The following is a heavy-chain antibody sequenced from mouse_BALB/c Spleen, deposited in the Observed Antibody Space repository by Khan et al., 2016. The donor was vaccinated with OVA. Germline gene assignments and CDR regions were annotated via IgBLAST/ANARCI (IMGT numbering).Heavy chain of an antibody. CDR2: INPYNDGS. Sequence: IQLVQSGPELVKPGASVKMSCKASGYTFTNYIIHWVKQKPGQGLEWIAYINPYNDGSKYNEKFKGKATLTSDKSSSTAYMELSGLTSEDSAVYYCARDYGSSVWFAYWGQGTLVTVSA. D-gene: IGHD1-1*01. CDR1: GYTFTNYI. CDR3: ARDYGSSVWFAY. V-gene: IGHV1S136*01. J-gene: IGHJ3*01.